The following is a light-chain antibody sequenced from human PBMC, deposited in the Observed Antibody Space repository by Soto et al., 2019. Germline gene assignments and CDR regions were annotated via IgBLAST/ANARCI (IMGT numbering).Light chain of an antibody. J-gene: IGLJ2*01. Sequence: QSALTQPRSVSGSPGQSVNITCTGISTDGGGYSSVYRYQQHPGKPPKLILYDVNKGPSGVPDRVSGSRSGNTAALTISGLQTEDEADYYCCSYAASYVLFGGGTKLTVL. CDR1: STDGGGYSS. V-gene: IGLV2-11*01. CDR3: CSYAASYVL. CDR2: DVN.